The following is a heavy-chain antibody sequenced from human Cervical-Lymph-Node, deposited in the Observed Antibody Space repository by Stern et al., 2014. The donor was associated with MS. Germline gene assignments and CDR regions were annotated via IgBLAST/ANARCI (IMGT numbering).Heavy chain of an antibody. Sequence: QLQLQESGPGLVKPSQTLSLTCTVSGDSITSPNDYWSWIRQPAGKGLEWIGRISASGSTNFSHSFRTRVTMSVDPSKTFFALRLNSVTAADTAVYYCARGGYYQSSGSFDYWGQGTLVTVSS. D-gene: IGHD3-22*01. CDR3: ARGGYYQSSGSFDY. V-gene: IGHV4-61*02. CDR2: ISASGST. J-gene: IGHJ4*02. CDR1: GDSITSPNDY.